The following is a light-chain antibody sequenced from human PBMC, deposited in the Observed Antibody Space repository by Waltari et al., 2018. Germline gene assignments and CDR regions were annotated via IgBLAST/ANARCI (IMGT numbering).Light chain of an antibody. CDR2: RTS. CDR3: LQSNTYPLT. J-gene: IGKJ4*01. V-gene: IGKV1-17*01. Sequence: DIQMTQFPSSLSASVCHRVTITCRASKDIKSDLVWYQQRPGEVPKRLSYRTSNLQNGVPSRFSGSGSETEFTLTVNSLQPDDSAAYYCLQSNTYPLTFGGGTKVEIK. CDR1: KDIKSD.